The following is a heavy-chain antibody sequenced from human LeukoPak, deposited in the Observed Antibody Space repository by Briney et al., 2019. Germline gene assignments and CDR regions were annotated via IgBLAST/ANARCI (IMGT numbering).Heavy chain of an antibody. CDR2: ISGSGGST. Sequence: GGSLRLSCAASGFIYSSYGMSWVRQAPGKGLEWVSSISGSGGSTYYADSVKGRFTISRDNSKNTLYLQMNSLRAEDTAVYYCAKSRIVPAARIDYWGQGTLVTVSS. CDR3: AKSRIVPAARIDY. V-gene: IGHV3-23*01. D-gene: IGHD2-2*01. CDR1: GFIYSSYG. J-gene: IGHJ4*02.